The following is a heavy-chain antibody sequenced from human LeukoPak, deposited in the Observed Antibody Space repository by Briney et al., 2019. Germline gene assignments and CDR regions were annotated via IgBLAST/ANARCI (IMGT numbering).Heavy chain of an antibody. D-gene: IGHD3-10*01. V-gene: IGHV1-8*01. J-gene: IGHJ6*02. CDR3: ARFKTQGPKKVRISYYGMDV. CDR2: MNPNSGNT. CDR1: GYTFTSYD. Sequence: ASVTVSCKASGYTFTSYDINWVRQAPGQGLEWMGWMNPNSGNTGYAQKFQGRVTMTRNTSISTAYMELSSLRSEDTAVYYCARFKTQGPKKVRISYYGMDVWGQGTTVTVSS.